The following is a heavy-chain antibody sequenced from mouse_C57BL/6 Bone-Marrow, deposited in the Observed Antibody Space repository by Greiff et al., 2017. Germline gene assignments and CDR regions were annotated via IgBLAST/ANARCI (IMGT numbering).Heavy chain of an antibody. J-gene: IGHJ2*01. Sequence: DVQLVESGRGLVQPGESLQLSCESNEYEFPSHDMSLVSKTPEKMLELVAAIYSDGGVSYYTHNMESRFIISRDNTKKTLYLQMSSLRSEDTALYYCARQGYYGTGDYWGQGTTLTVSS. CDR3: ARQGYYGTGDY. CDR2: IYSDGGVS. CDR1: EYEFPSHD. V-gene: IGHV5-2*01. D-gene: IGHD1-1*01.